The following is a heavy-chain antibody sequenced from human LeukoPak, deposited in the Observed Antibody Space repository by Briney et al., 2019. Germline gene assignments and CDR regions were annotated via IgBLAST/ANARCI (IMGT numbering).Heavy chain of an antibody. CDR2: ISSSSSYI. Sequence: GGSLRLSCAASGFTFSSYSMNWVRQAPGKGLEWVSSISSSSSYIYYADSVKGRFTISRDNAKNSLYLQMNSLRAEDAAVYYCARATPTASSMLWGQGTLVTVSS. D-gene: IGHD2/OR15-2a*01. J-gene: IGHJ4*02. V-gene: IGHV3-21*01. CDR3: ARATPTASSML. CDR1: GFTFSSYS.